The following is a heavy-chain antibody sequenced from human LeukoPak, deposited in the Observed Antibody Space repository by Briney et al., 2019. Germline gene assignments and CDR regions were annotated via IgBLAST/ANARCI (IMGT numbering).Heavy chain of an antibody. CDR2: ISWNSGSI. CDR1: GFTFDNFA. V-gene: IGHV3-9*01. Sequence: PGGSLRLSCAASGFTFDNFAMRWVRQAPGKGLEWVSGISWNSGSIGYADSVEGRFTISRDNAKNSLYLEMNSLRPEDTALYYCVKALGILYAFDIWGQGTMVTVSA. CDR3: VKALGILYAFDI. D-gene: IGHD2-8*01. J-gene: IGHJ3*02.